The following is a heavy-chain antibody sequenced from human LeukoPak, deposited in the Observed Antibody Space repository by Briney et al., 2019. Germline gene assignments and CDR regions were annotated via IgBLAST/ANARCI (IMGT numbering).Heavy chain of an antibody. D-gene: IGHD3-10*01. V-gene: IGHV3-48*03. CDR3: ARVATMVRVPLDALDI. CDR1: GFTFSGCE. J-gene: IGHJ3*02. CDR2: ISRSGNTI. Sequence: PGGSLRLSCAISGFTFSGCELTWVRQAPGKGLEWISYISRSGNTIYYADSVKGRFTISRDNAKNSLYLQMNSLRVEDTAVYYCARVATMVRVPLDALDIWGQGTMVSVSS.